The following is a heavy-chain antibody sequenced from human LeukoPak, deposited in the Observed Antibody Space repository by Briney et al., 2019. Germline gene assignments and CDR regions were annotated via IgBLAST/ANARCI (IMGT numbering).Heavy chain of an antibody. CDR2: IRSKVYGGTT. CDR3: AKYSSSSNFYYGMDV. Sequence: GGSLRLSCTASGFSFGDYTMSWFRQAPGKGLEWVGFIRSKVYGGTTQYAASVKDRFTISRDDFKTIAYLQMNSLKTDDTAAYYCAKYSSSSNFYYGMDVWGQGTTVTVSS. CDR1: GFSFGDYT. D-gene: IGHD6-6*01. J-gene: IGHJ6*02. V-gene: IGHV3-49*03.